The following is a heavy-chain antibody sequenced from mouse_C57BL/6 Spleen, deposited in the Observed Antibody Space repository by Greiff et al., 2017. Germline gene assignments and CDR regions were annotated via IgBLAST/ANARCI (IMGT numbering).Heavy chain of an antibody. Sequence: QVQLQQPGAELVRPGTSVKLSCKASGYTFTSYWMHWVKQRPGQGLEWIGVIDPSDSYTNYNQKFKGKATLTVDTSSSTAYMQLSSLTSEDSAVYYCFFYGYWGQGTTLTVSS. D-gene: IGHD1-1*01. V-gene: IGHV1-59*01. CDR1: GYTFTSYW. CDR2: IDPSDSYT. J-gene: IGHJ2*01. CDR3: FFYGY.